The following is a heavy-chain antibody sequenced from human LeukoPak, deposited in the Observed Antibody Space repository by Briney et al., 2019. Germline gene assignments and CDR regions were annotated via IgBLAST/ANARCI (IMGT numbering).Heavy chain of an antibody. D-gene: IGHD3-3*01. V-gene: IGHV4-30-2*01. J-gene: IGHJ3*02. CDR2: IYHSGST. CDR3: ARGFRGVPYEGAFDI. Sequence: SETLSLTCAVSGGSISSGGYSWSWIRQPPGKGLEWIGYIYHSGSTYYNPSLKSRVTISVDRSKNQFSLKLSSVTAADAAVYYCARGFRGVPYEGAFDIWGQGTMVTVSS. CDR1: GGSISSGGYS.